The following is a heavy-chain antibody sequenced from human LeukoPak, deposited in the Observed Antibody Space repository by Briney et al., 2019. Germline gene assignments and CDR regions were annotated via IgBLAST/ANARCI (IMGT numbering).Heavy chain of an antibody. CDR2: IRYDGSNK. J-gene: IGHJ4*02. CDR1: GFTFSSYG. D-gene: IGHD5-12*01. V-gene: IGHV3-30*02. Sequence: PGGSLRLSCAASGFTFSSYGMHWVRHAPGKGLEWVAFIRYDGSNKYYADSVKGRFTISRDNSKNTLYLQMNSLRAEDTAVHYCATSHQPWIKTYYFGYWGQGTLVTVSS. CDR3: ATSHQPWIKTYYFGY.